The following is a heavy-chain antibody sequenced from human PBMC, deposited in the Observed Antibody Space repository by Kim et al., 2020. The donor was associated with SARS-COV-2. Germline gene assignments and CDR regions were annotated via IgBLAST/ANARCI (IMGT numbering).Heavy chain of an antibody. CDR3: ARDSLNSASHYYGMDV. V-gene: IGHV4-31*03. CDR2: IYYSGST. Sequence: SETLSLTCTVSGGSISSGGYYWSWIRQPPGKGLEWIGYIYYSGSTYYNSSLKSRLTISVDTSKNQFSLKLSSMTAADTAVYYCARDSLNSASHYYGMDVWGQGTAVTVSS. D-gene: IGHD1-1*01. J-gene: IGHJ6*02. CDR1: GGSISSGGYY.